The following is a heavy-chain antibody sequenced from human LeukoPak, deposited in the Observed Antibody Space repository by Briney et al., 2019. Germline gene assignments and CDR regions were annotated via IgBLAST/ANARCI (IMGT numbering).Heavy chain of an antibody. CDR1: GGSISSSSYY. CDR3: ARVNYDFWSGYPYFDY. CDR2: IYYSGST. J-gene: IGHJ4*02. Sequence: SETLSLTCTVSGGSISSSSYYWGWIRQPPGKGLEWIGSIYYSGSTYYNPSLKSRVTISVDTSKNQSSLKLSSVTAADTAVYYCARVNYDFWSGYPYFDYWGQGTLVTVSS. D-gene: IGHD3-3*01. V-gene: IGHV4-39*07.